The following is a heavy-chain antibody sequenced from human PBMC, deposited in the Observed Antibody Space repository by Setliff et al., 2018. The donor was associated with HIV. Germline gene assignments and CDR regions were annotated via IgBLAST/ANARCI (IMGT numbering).Heavy chain of an antibody. CDR1: DGSFSSYS. Sequence: PSETLSLTCAVYDGSFSSYSWGWIRQPPGKGPEWIGSITYSGSARYNPSLKSRVAISVDMSKNQFSLRVTSLTAADTAVYYCATNRVGNYPLDYWGRGTLVTVSS. CDR3: ATNRVGNYPLDY. V-gene: IGHV4-34*01. J-gene: IGHJ4*02. D-gene: IGHD1-7*01. CDR2: ITYSGSA.